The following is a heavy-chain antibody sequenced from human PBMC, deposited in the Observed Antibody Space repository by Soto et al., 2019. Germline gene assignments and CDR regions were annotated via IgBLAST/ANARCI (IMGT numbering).Heavy chain of an antibody. J-gene: IGHJ4*02. CDR3: ARGLWSFDY. CDR1: GFTFSSYC. CDR2: IWLDGSNK. D-gene: IGHD5-18*01. V-gene: IGHV3-33*01. Sequence: QVQLVESGGGVVQPGRSLRLSCAASGFTFSSYCMHWVRQAPGKGLEWVAVIWLDGSNKYYADSVKGRFTISRDNSKNTLYLQMNSLSAEDTAVYYCARGLWSFDYWGQGTLVTVSS.